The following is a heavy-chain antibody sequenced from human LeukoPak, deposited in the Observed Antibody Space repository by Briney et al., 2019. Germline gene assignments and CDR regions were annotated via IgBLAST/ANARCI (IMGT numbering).Heavy chain of an antibody. D-gene: IGHD2-15*01. V-gene: IGHV4-39*07. CDR2: IYYSGST. Sequence: SETLSLTCTVSGGSISSSSYYWGWIRQPPGKGLEWIGSIYYSGSTYYNPSLKSRVTISVDTSKNQFSLKLSSVTAADTAVYYCARAGQPLLHYFDYWGQGTLVTVSS. J-gene: IGHJ4*02. CDR3: ARAGQPLLHYFDY. CDR1: GGSISSSSYY.